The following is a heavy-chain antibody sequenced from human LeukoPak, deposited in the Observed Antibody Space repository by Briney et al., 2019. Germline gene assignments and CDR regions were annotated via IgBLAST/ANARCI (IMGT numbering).Heavy chain of an antibody. V-gene: IGHV2-5*02. CDR3: AHSYSSGWYRGFQH. Sequence: SGPTLVKPTQTLTLTCTFSGFSLSTSGVGVGWIRQPPGKALEWLALIYWDDDKRYSPSLKSRLTITKDTAKNQVVLTMTNMDPVDTATYYCAHSYSSGWYRGFQHWGQGTLVTVSS. CDR2: IYWDDDK. J-gene: IGHJ1*01. CDR1: GFSLSTSGVG. D-gene: IGHD6-19*01.